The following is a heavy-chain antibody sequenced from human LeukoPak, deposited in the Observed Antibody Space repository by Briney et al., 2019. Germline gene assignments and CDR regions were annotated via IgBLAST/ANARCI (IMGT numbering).Heavy chain of an antibody. CDR2: ISGSGGST. CDR1: GFTFSSYA. D-gene: IGHD5-18*01. CDR3: AAGGYSYGYHYYYYYMDV. V-gene: IGHV3-23*01. Sequence: GGSLRLSCAASGFTFSSYAMSWVRQAPGKGLEWVSAISGSGGSTYYADSVKGRFTISRDNSKNTLYLQMNSLRAEDTAVYYCAAGGYSYGYHYYYYYMDVWGKGTTVTVSS. J-gene: IGHJ6*03.